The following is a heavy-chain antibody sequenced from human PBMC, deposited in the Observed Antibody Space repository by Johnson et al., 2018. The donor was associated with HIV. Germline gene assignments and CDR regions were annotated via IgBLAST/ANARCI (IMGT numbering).Heavy chain of an antibody. Sequence: VQVVESGGGLIQPGGSLRLSCAASGFTVSSNYMSWVRQAPGKGLEWVSGTNWNSGTIIYADSVKGRFTISRDNAKNSLYLQMNSLRPEDTALYYCARGGLGYQNIHDPLDIWGQGTMVTVSS. CDR3: ARGGLGYQNIHDPLDI. CDR1: GFTVSSNY. D-gene: IGHD2-2*01. V-gene: IGHV3-53*01. J-gene: IGHJ3*02. CDR2: TNWNSGTI.